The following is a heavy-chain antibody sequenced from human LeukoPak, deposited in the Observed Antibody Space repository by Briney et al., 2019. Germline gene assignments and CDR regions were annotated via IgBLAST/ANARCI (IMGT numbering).Heavy chain of an antibody. J-gene: IGHJ6*02. CDR1: GLTGSSNF. CDR2: IYSGGST. Sequence: GGSLRLSCAASGLTGSSNFMTWVRQAPGKGLEWVSAIYSGGSTFYAASVRGRFNISRDNSKKTMFLQMSSLRVEDTAVYYCASSGTASRGAMDVWGQGTTVTVSS. CDR3: ASSGTASRGAMDV. V-gene: IGHV3-66*01. D-gene: IGHD1-1*01.